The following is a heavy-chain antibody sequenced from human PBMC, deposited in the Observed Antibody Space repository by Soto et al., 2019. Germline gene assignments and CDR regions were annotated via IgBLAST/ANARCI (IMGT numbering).Heavy chain of an antibody. V-gene: IGHV1-3*01. CDR3: ARDRPLMGATTFYYYYGMDV. D-gene: IGHD1-26*01. J-gene: IGHJ6*02. Sequence: ASVQVSCKASGYTFTSYAMHWVRQAPGQRLEWMGWINAGNGNTKYSQKFQGRVTITRDTSASTGYMELNSLSFEDTAVYYCARDRPLMGATTFYYYYGMDVWGQGTTVTVSS. CDR2: INAGNGNT. CDR1: GYTFTSYA.